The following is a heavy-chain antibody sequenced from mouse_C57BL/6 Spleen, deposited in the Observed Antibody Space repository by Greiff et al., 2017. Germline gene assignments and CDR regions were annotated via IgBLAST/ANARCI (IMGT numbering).Heavy chain of an antibody. J-gene: IGHJ2*01. CDR3: ARRNDYDDY. CDR1: GYTFTSYW. V-gene: IGHV1-50*01. D-gene: IGHD2-4*01. Sequence: VKLQQPGAELVKPGASVKLSCKASGYTFTSYWMQWVKQRPGQGLEWIGEIDPSDSYTNYNQKFKGKATLTVDTSSSTAYMQLSSLTSEDSAVYYCARRNDYDDYWGQGTTLTVSS. CDR2: IDPSDSYT.